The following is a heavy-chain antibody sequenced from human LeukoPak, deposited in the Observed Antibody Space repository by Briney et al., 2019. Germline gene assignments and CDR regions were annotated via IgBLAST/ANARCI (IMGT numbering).Heavy chain of an antibody. D-gene: IGHD6-19*01. CDR3: GRRYSSGWTNWFDP. CDR1: GYSFTSYW. J-gene: IGHJ5*02. Sequence: GEPLKISCKGSGYSFTSYWIGWGRQMPGKPLECIGIIYPADSDTRYSPSFQVQVTISADKSISTAYLQWSSLQASDTAMYYCGRRYSSGWTNWFDPWGQGTLVTVSS. CDR2: IYPADSDT. V-gene: IGHV5-51*01.